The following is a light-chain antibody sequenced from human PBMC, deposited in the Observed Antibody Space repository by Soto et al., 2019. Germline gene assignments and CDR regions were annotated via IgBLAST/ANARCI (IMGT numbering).Light chain of an antibody. V-gene: IGKV3-11*01. CDR3: QQRSNWPPKIT. Sequence: EIVMTQSPATLSVSPGERVTPSFRASQSVSSYLAWYQQKPGQAPRLLIYDASNRATGIPARFSGSGSGTDFTLTISSLEPEDFAVYYCQQRSNWPPKITFGQGTRLEIK. J-gene: IGKJ5*01. CDR2: DAS. CDR1: QSVSSY.